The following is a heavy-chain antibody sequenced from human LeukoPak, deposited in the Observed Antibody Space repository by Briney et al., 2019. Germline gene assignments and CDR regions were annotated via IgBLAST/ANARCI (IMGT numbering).Heavy chain of an antibody. CDR2: IIPIFGTA. J-gene: IGHJ6*03. D-gene: IGHD6-13*01. CDR3: ARDLKAAAGPNDYYYMDV. Sequence: ASVKVSCKASGGTFSSYAISWVRHAPGQGLEWMGGIIPIFGTANYAQKFQGRVTITTDESTSTAYMELSSLRSEDTAVYYCARDLKAAAGPNDYYYMDVWGKGTTVTVSS. CDR1: GGTFSSYA. V-gene: IGHV1-69*05.